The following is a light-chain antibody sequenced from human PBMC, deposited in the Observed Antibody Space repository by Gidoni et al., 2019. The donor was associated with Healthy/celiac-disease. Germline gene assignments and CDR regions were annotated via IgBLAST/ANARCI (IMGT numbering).Light chain of an antibody. CDR3: QQYYSTPRD. Sequence: DIVMTQSPASLAASLGERATINCKSSQSVLYSSTNKNYLAWYQQKPGQPPKLLIYWASTRESGVPERFSGSGSGTDFTLTISSLQAEDVAVYYCQQYYSTPRDFGQGTKLEIK. J-gene: IGKJ2*01. CDR2: WAS. CDR1: QSVLYSSTNKNY. V-gene: IGKV4-1*01.